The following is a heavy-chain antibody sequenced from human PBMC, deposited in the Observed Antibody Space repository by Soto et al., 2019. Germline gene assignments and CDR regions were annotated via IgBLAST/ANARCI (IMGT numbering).Heavy chain of an antibody. Sequence: PSETLSLPCAVYGGSFRGFFWSWLRPPPGEGVEWIGEINHSGSTNHNPPLKSRVTILVDTSKNQFSLKLSSVTAADTAVYYCATGYCTNGVCYTRTLSGMDVWGQGTTVTVSS. CDR1: GGSFRGFF. CDR3: ATGYCTNGVCYTRTLSGMDV. V-gene: IGHV4-34*01. D-gene: IGHD2-8*01. J-gene: IGHJ6*02. CDR2: INHSGST.